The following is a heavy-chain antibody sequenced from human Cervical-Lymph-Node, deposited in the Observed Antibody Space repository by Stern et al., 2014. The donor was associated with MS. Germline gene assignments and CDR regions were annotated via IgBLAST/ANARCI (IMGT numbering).Heavy chain of an antibody. J-gene: IGHJ5*02. CDR1: GGTVSSHT. D-gene: IGHD3-10*01. Sequence: VQLVQPGAEGKKPASSVKVSCKASGGTVSSHTISCVRQAPGQGLELRGGIIPIVGNPNYAQKFQGRVTISADKSTSTAYLELNSLRSDDTAVYYCAREVSMVGFDPWGQGTLVTVSA. CDR2: IIPIVGNP. V-gene: IGHV1-69*06. CDR3: AREVSMVGFDP.